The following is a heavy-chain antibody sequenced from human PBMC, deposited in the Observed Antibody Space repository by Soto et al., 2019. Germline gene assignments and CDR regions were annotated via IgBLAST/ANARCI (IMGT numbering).Heavy chain of an antibody. CDR1: GGSINNYY. J-gene: IGHJ5*02. CDR2: VYTSGST. Sequence: SETLYLTCTVSGGSINNYYWSWIRQPAGKGLEWIGRVYTSGSTNYNPSLKSRVTMSVDTSNNQFSLRVSSVTAADTAIYYCARWPPFDPWGQGTLVTVSS. V-gene: IGHV4-4*07. CDR3: ARWPPFDP.